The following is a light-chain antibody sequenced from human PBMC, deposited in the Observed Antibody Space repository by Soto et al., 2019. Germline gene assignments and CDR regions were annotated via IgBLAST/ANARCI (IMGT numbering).Light chain of an antibody. V-gene: IGKV1-5*03. CDR1: QRVSSW. CDR2: KAS. Sequence: DIQMTQSPSTLSASVGDRVPITCRASQRVSSWLAWYQQKPGKAPKLLIYKASSLEGGVPSRYSGSGSGTDFTLTISSLQPDDFATYYCQQYHSYSITFGGGTKVDIK. CDR3: QQYHSYSIT. J-gene: IGKJ4*01.